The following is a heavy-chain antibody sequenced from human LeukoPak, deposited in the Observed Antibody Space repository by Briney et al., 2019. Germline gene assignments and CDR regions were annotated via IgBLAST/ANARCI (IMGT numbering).Heavy chain of an antibody. Sequence: GRSLRLSCAASGFTFSSYGMHWVRQAPGKGLEWVAVIWYDGSNKYYADSVKGRFTISRDNSKSTLYLQMNSLRAEDTAVYYCARDQRYGDYWSGFDYWGQGTLVTVSS. CDR3: ARDQRYGDYWSGFDY. CDR2: IWYDGSNK. D-gene: IGHD4-17*01. CDR1: GFTFSSYG. V-gene: IGHV3-33*01. J-gene: IGHJ4*02.